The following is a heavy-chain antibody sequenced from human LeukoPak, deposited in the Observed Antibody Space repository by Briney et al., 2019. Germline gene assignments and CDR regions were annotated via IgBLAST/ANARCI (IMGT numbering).Heavy chain of an antibody. CDR2: ISAYNGNT. J-gene: IGHJ4*02. V-gene: IGHV1-18*01. CDR1: GYTFTSYG. Sequence: ASVKVSFKSSGYTFTSYGISWVRQAPGQGLEWMGWISAYNGNTNYAQKLQGRVTMTTDTSTSTAYMELRSLRSDDTAVYYCARTRYCSGGSCLDYWGQGTLVTVSS. CDR3: ARTRYCSGGSCLDY. D-gene: IGHD2-15*01.